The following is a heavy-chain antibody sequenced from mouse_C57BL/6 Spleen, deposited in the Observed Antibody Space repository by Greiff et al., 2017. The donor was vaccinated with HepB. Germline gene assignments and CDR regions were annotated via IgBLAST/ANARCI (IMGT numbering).Heavy chain of an antibody. CDR1: GYTFTDYY. D-gene: IGHD1-1*01. J-gene: IGHJ1*03. Sequence: EVQLQQSGPELVKPGASVKISCKASGYTFTDYYMNWVKQSHGKSLEWIGDINPNNGGTSYNQKFKGKATLTVDKSSSTAYMELRSLTSEDSAVYYCARGDSSLLHWYFDVWGTGTTVTVSS. CDR3: ARGDSSLLHWYFDV. V-gene: IGHV1-26*01. CDR2: INPNNGGT.